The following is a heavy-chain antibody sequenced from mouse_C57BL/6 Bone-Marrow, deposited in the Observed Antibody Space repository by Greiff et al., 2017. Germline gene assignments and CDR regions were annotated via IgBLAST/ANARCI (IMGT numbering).Heavy chain of an antibody. J-gene: IGHJ4*01. D-gene: IGHD1-1*01. V-gene: IGHV1-81*01. CDR1: GYTFTSYG. CDR3: AFITTVVAYYAMDY. Sequence: QVQLQQSGAELARPGASVKLSCKASGYTFTSYGISWVKQRTGQGLEWIGEIYPRSGNTYYNEKSKGKATLTADKSSSTAYMELRSLTSEDSAVYFCAFITTVVAYYAMDYWGQGTSVTVSS. CDR2: IYPRSGNT.